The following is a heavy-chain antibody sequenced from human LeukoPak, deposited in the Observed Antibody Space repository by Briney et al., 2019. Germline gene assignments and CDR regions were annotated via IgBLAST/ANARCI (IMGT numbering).Heavy chain of an antibody. D-gene: IGHD3-10*01. Sequence: GASVKVSCKASGYTFTSYYMHWVRQAPGQGLEWMGIINPSGGSTSYAQKFQGRVTMTRDTSTSTVYMELSSLRSEDTAVYYCARTVAIGYMVRGVFGYWGQGTLVTVSS. J-gene: IGHJ4*02. V-gene: IGHV1-46*01. CDR1: GYTFTSYY. CDR2: INPSGGST. CDR3: ARTVAIGYMVRGVFGY.